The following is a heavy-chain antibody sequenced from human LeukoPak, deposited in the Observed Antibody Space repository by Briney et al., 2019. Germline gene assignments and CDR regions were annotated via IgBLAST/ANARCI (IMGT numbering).Heavy chain of an antibody. CDR3: XXXXXXXVXDPAXFFDY. V-gene: IGHV3-23*01. CDR2: ISGDGDTK. CDR1: GFVFTGFA. J-gene: IGHJ4*02. D-gene: IGHD3-22*01. Sequence: GGSLRLSCAASGFVFTGFAMSWVRQAPGKGLEWVSSISGDGDTKYYADSVKGRFTFSRDNSKNTLYLQMNSPRAEDTAIYYGXXXXXXXVXDPAXFFDYWGQGILVTVSS.